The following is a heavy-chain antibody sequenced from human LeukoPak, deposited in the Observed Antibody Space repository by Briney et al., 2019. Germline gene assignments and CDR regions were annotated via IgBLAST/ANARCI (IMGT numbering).Heavy chain of an antibody. J-gene: IGHJ5*02. CDR3: ARGPGELTYNWFDP. Sequence: SETLSLTCTVSGGSISSGSYYWSWIRQPAGKGLEWIGRIYTSGSTNYNPSLKSRVTISVDTSKNQFSLKLSSVTAADTAVYYCARGPGELTYNWFDPWGQGTLVTVSS. V-gene: IGHV4-61*02. CDR1: GGSISSGSYY. CDR2: IYTSGST. D-gene: IGHD1-26*01.